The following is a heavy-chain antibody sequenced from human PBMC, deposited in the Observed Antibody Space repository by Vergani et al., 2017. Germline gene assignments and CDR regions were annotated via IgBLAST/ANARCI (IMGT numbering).Heavy chain of an antibody. D-gene: IGHD1-26*01. J-gene: IGHJ6*03. V-gene: IGHV3-9*01. CDR1: GFTFDDYA. CDR2: LSWNSGSI. CDR3: AKGGARGGYYYYMDV. Sequence: EVQLLESGGGLVQPGGSLRLSCAASGFTFDDYAMHWVRQAPGKGLEWVSGLSWNSGSIGYADSVKGRFTISRDNAKNSLYLQMNSLRAEDTALYYCAKGGARGGYYYYMDVWGKGTTVTVSS.